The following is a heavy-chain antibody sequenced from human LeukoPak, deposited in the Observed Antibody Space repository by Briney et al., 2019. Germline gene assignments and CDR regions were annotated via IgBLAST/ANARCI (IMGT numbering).Heavy chain of an antibody. D-gene: IGHD3-10*01. V-gene: IGHV4-39*01. CDR1: GASITSSNYY. J-gene: IGHJ4*02. CDR2: IYSSGDT. Sequence: PSETLSLTCAVSGASITSSNYYWGWVRQSPGKGLEWIGNIYSSGDTYYNASPKSRVTMYIDTSKNQFSLKLSSVTAADTAVYYCARSRLWFGVTNFDYWGQGTLVTVSS. CDR3: ARSRLWFGVTNFDY.